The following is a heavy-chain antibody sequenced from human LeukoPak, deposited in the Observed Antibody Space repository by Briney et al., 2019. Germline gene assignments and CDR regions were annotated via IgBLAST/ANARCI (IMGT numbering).Heavy chain of an antibody. Sequence: SETLSLTCTVSGGSISSYYWSWIRQPAGKGLEWIGRIYTSGNTNYNPSLKSRVTMSVDTSKNQFSLKLSSVAAADTAVYYCARDPEGHYYDSSGYYYGDYYYMDVWGKGTTVTVSS. CDR1: GGSISSYY. V-gene: IGHV4-4*07. D-gene: IGHD3-22*01. J-gene: IGHJ6*03. CDR2: IYTSGNT. CDR3: ARDPEGHYYDSSGYYYGDYYYMDV.